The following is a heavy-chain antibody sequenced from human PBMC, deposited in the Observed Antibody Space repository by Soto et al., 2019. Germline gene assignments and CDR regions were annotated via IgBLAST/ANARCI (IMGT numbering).Heavy chain of an antibody. CDR3: ARSVAVPGAHIDY. Sequence: QVQLQESGPGLVKPSETLSLTCSVSGGSISGSYWSWIRQSPGKGLEWLGYVYYTGSTNYSPSLRSRVSTSVDTSKNEFSLRLSSVTAAYTAVYFCARSVAVPGAHIDYWGQGTQVTVAS. CDR1: GGSISGSY. J-gene: IGHJ4*02. D-gene: IGHD6-19*01. V-gene: IGHV4-59*01. CDR2: VYYTGST.